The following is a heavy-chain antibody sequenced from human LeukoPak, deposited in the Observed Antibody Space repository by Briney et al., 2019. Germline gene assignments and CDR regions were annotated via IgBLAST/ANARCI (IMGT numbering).Heavy chain of an antibody. D-gene: IGHD1-26*01. CDR1: GFTFTSSA. CDR2: IVVGSGNT. Sequence: SVKVSCKASGFTFTSSAMQWVRQARGQRLEWIGWIVVGSGNTNYAQEFQERVTITRDMSTSTAYMELSSLRSEDTAVYYCAAATEWYSGSSRAFGIWGQGTMVTVSS. J-gene: IGHJ3*02. CDR3: AAATEWYSGSSRAFGI. V-gene: IGHV1-58*02.